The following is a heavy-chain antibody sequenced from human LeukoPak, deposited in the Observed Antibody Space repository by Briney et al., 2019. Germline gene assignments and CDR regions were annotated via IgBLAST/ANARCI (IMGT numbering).Heavy chain of an antibody. CDR1: GFTFSSYG. CDR3: AKVPDVGEKGYYFDY. CDR2: TSGSGGST. V-gene: IGHV3-23*01. D-gene: IGHD2-15*01. Sequence: GGSLRLSCAASGFTFSSYGMSWVRQAPGKGLEWVSATSGSGGSTYYADSVKGRFTISRDNSKNTLYLQMNSLRAEDTAVYYCAKVPDVGEKGYYFDYWGQGTLVTVSS. J-gene: IGHJ4*02.